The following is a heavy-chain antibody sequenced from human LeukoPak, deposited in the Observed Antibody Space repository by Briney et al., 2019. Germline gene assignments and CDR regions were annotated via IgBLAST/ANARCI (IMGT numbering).Heavy chain of an antibody. J-gene: IGHJ6*02. D-gene: IGHD5-18*01. V-gene: IGHV5-51*01. CDR2: IYPGDSDT. Sequence: GESLKISCQGSGSSFTSYWIGWVRQLPGKGLEWMGIIYPGDSDTRYSPSFQGQVTISADKSISTAYLQWSSLKAPDTAMYYCARHGYSYGYVTPHYYGMDVWGQGTTVTVSS. CDR1: GSSFTSYW. CDR3: ARHGYSYGYVTPHYYGMDV.